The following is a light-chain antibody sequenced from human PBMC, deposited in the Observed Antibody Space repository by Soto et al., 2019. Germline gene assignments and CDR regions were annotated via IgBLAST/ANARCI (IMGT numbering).Light chain of an antibody. CDR1: SSNIGSHP. J-gene: IGLJ1*01. Sequence: QSVLTQPPSASGTPGQRVSISCSGSSSNIGSHPVNWYQQLPGTAPKLLLYGDNQRPSGVPDRFSGSKSGTSASLAISGLQSEDEAHYYCASWDNSLNGLDVFGTGTKLTVL. V-gene: IGLV1-44*01. CDR2: GDN. CDR3: ASWDNSLNGLDV.